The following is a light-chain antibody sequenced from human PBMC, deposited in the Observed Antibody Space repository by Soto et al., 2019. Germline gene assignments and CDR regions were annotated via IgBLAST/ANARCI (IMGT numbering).Light chain of an antibody. J-gene: IGKJ4*01. Sequence: DIQMTQSPSSLSASVGDRVTITCRASQSISNSLNWYQQKPGKAPKLLIFAASSLQSGVPSTFSGTGSGTDFTLTISSLQPEDSATYYCQQSYTSPLTFGRGTKVDIK. CDR3: QQSYTSPLT. CDR2: AAS. V-gene: IGKV1-39*01. CDR1: QSISNS.